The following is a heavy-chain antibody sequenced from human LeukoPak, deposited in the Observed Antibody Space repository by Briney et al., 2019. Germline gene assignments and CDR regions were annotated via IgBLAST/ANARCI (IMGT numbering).Heavy chain of an antibody. CDR2: TWYDGSNK. J-gene: IGHJ4*02. V-gene: IGHV3-33*01. CDR1: GFTFSSYG. Sequence: GGSLRLSCAASGFTFSSYGMHWVRQAPGKGLEWVAVTWYDGSNKYYADSVKGRFTISRDNSKNTLYLQMNSLRAEDTAVYFCARDFDYWGQGTLVTVSS. CDR3: ARDFDY.